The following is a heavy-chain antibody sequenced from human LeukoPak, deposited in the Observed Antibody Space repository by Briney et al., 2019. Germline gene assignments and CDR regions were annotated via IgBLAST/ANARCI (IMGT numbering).Heavy chain of an antibody. CDR2: IYYSGST. CDR3: ATEPYTSSSWYGLLDY. J-gene: IGHJ4*02. V-gene: IGHV4-39*02. D-gene: IGHD6-13*01. CDR1: GGSISSSSYY. Sequence: SETLSLTCTVSGGSISSSSYYWGWIRQPPGKGLERIGSIYYSGSTYYNPSLKSRITISVDTSKNQFSLKLSSVTAADTAVYYCATEPYTSSSWYGLLDYWGQGTLVTVSS.